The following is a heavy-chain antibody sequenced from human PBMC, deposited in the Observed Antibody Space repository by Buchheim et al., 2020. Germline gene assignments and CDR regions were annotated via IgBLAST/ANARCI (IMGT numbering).Heavy chain of an antibody. V-gene: IGHV3-73*01. CDR3: TTRGYSYGPDAFDI. CDR1: GFTFSGSA. Sequence: EVQLVESGGGLVQPGGSLKLSCAASGFTFSGSAMHWVRQASGKGLEWVCRIRSKANSYATAYAASVKGRFTISRDDSKNTAYLQMNSLKTEDTAVYYCTTRGYSYGPDAFDIWGQGT. J-gene: IGHJ3*02. CDR2: IRSKANSYAT. D-gene: IGHD5-18*01.